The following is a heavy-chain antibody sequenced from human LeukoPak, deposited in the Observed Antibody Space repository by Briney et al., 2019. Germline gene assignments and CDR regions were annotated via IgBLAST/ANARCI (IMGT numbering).Heavy chain of an antibody. CDR3: ARGGYCSSTSCYPNWFDP. V-gene: IGHV3-21*01. Sequence: GGSLRLSCAASGFTFSSYSMNWVRQAPGKGLEWVSSISSSSSYIYYSDLVNGRFTISRDNAKNSLYLQMNSLRAEDTAVYYCARGGYCSSTSCYPNWFDPWGQRTLVTVSS. J-gene: IGHJ5*02. D-gene: IGHD2-2*01. CDR2: ISSSSSYI. CDR1: GFTFSSYS.